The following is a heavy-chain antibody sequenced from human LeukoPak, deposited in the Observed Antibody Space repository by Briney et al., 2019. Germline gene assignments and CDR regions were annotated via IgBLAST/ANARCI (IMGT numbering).Heavy chain of an antibody. V-gene: IGHV3-23*01. J-gene: IGHJ4*02. D-gene: IGHD5-12*01. CDR2: ISGSGGST. Sequence: QSGRSLRLSCAASGFTFSSYAMSWVRQAPGKGLEWVSAISGSGGSTYYADSVKGRFTISRDNSKNTLYLQMNSLRAEDTAVYYCARTHQVGGWLRFLHYFDYWGQGTLVTVSS. CDR1: GFTFSSYA. CDR3: ARTHQVGGWLRFLHYFDY.